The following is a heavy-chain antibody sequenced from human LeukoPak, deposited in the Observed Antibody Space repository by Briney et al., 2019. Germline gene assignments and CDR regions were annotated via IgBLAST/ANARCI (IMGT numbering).Heavy chain of an antibody. Sequence: ASVKVSCKASGYTFTSYDINWVRQATGQGLEWMGWMNPNSGNTGYAQKFQGRVTITADKSTSTAYMELSSLRSEDTAVYYCARWAGTYDSSDHYYYYGMDVWGQGTTVTVSS. D-gene: IGHD3-22*01. J-gene: IGHJ6*02. CDR2: MNPNSGNT. CDR3: ARWAGTYDSSDHYYYYGMDV. CDR1: GYTFTSYD. V-gene: IGHV1-8*01.